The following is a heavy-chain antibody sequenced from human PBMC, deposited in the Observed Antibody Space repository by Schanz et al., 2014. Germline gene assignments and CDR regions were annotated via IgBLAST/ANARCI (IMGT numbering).Heavy chain of an antibody. Sequence: QVQLVESGGGVVQPGGSLRLSCAASRFTFSTYAMHWVRQAPGKGLGWLAVISSDGFNKFYADSVKGRFTISRDNSKNTLYLQMNSLXXXXXAVYYCARGDMVRGVFDYWGQGTLVTVSS. CDR3: ARGDMVRGVFDY. V-gene: IGHV3-30*04. CDR2: ISSDGFNK. J-gene: IGHJ4*02. D-gene: IGHD3-10*01. CDR1: RFTFSTYA.